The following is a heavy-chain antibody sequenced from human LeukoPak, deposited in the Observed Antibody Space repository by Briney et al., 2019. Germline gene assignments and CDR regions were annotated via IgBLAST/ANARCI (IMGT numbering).Heavy chain of an antibody. V-gene: IGHV1-8*01. CDR3: ARGLYYYDSNGRTPYDY. CDR2: MNPNSGIT. CDR1: GYTFISYD. Sequence: ASVKVSCKASGYTFISYDINWVRQATGQGLEWMEWMNPNSGITGYAQKFQGRVSMTRNTSIGTAYMELSSLKSEDTAVYYCARGLYYYDSNGRTPYDYWGQGTLVTVSS. D-gene: IGHD3-22*01. J-gene: IGHJ4*02.